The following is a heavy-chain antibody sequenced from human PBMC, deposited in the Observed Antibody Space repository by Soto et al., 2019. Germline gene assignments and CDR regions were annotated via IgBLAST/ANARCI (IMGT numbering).Heavy chain of an antibody. CDR1: GDSINNKNYY. V-gene: IGHV4-30-4*01. CDR3: ARFLPRIGGAFDI. D-gene: IGHD2-15*01. J-gene: IGHJ3*02. CDR2: AYHSGYP. Sequence: SETLSLTCTVSGDSINNKNYYYSWIRQTPGKGLEWIGHAYHSGYPYNNPSLTSRLTISVDTSKNHFSLRLSSVTAADTAVYYCARFLPRIGGAFDIWGQGTMVTVSS.